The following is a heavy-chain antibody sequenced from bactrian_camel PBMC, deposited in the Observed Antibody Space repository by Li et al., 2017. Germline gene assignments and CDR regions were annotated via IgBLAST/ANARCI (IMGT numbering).Heavy chain of an antibody. CDR2: INGEGHTT. CDR1: GFNFRSYT. Sequence: EVQLVESGGGLVQPGGSLKLSCGASGFNFRSYTMKWVRQVPGQGFEWVSSINGEGHTTYYGDSVRGRFTISRDNAKNTLYLQLNSLKTEDTAMYYCVKDGPTDFYSGYDVSYYSMENWGKGTQVTVS. V-gene: IGHV3S31*01. J-gene: IGHJ7*01. D-gene: IGHD4*01.